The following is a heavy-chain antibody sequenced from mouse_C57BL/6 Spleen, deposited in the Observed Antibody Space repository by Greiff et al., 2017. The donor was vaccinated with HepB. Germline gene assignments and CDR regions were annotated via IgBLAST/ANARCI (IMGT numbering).Heavy chain of an antibody. CDR2: IYPRSGNT. Sequence: VQLQQSGAELARPGASVKLSCKASGYTFTSYGISWVKQRTGQGLEWIGEIYPRSGNTYYNEKFKGKATLTADKSSSTAYMELRSLTSEDAAVYFCALTTVVATEGGYFDVWGTGTTVTVSS. J-gene: IGHJ1*03. V-gene: IGHV1-81*01. CDR1: GYTFTSYG. CDR3: ALTTVVATEGGYFDV. D-gene: IGHD1-1*01.